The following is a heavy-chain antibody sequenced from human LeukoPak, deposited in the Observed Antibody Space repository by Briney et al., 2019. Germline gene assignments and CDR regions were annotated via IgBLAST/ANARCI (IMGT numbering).Heavy chain of an antibody. CDR3: AREDRTRAAGDGYNPDYYGMDV. CDR2: ISSSSSYI. Sequence: GGSLRLSCAASGFTVSSNYMNWVRQAPGKGLEWVSSISSSSSYIYYADSVKGRFTISRDNAKNSLYLQMNSLRAEDTAVYYCAREDRTRAAGDGYNPDYYGMDVWGQGTTVTVSS. J-gene: IGHJ6*02. D-gene: IGHD5-24*01. V-gene: IGHV3-21*01. CDR1: GFTVSSNY.